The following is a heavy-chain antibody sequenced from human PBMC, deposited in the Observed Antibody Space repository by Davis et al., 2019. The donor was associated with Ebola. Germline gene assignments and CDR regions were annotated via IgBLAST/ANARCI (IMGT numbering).Heavy chain of an antibody. Sequence: GSLRLSCTVSGGSVSSGSYYWSWIRQPPGKGLEWIGYIYYSGSTNYNPSLKSRVTISVDTSKNQFSLKLSSVTAADTAVYYCARDPASHYYDSSGYYSVGGYFDLWGRGTLVTVSS. CDR3: ARDPASHYYDSSGYYSVGGYFDL. D-gene: IGHD3-22*01. V-gene: IGHV4-61*01. CDR1: GGSVSSGSYY. CDR2: IYYSGST. J-gene: IGHJ2*01.